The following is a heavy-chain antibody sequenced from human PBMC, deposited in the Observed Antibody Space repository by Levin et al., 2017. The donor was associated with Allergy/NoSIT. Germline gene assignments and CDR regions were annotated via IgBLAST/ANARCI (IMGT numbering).Heavy chain of an antibody. CDR2: INSNSDYM. CDR3: ARVAKWEFLRELDF. D-gene: IGHD1-26*01. V-gene: IGHV3-21*06. Sequence: GGSLRLSCEVSGFNFRSCSMNWVRQAPGKGLEWIASINSNSDYMYYADSVKGRFIISRDNAKNLLYLQMNSLRAEDSAVYYCARVAKWEFLRELDFWGQGTVVTVSS. CDR1: GFNFRSCS. J-gene: IGHJ4*02.